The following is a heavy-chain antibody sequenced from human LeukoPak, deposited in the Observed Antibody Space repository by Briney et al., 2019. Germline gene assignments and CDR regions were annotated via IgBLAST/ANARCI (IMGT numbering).Heavy chain of an antibody. CDR3: AREFCSGGSCYEDY. J-gene: IGHJ4*02. CDR2: IIPILGIA. D-gene: IGHD2-15*01. CDR1: GGTFSSYA. Sequence: ASVKVSCRASGGTFSSYAISWVRQAPGQGLEWMGRIIPILGIANYAQKFQGRVTITADKSTSTAYMELSSLRSEDTAVYYCAREFCSGGSCYEDYWGQGTLVTVSS. V-gene: IGHV1-69*04.